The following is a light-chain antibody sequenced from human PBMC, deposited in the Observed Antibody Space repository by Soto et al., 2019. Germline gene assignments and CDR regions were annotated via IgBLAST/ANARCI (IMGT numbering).Light chain of an antibody. CDR2: GAS. V-gene: IGKV1-39*01. CDR3: QQSYTAPFT. J-gene: IGKJ3*01. Sequence: DIQMTQSPSSLSASVGDTVTLACRASRSISNYLNWYQQKPGRAPNLLISGASTLQRGVPSRFSGSGSGTTFTLTIISLQPDDFPIYFCQQSYTAPFTFGPGTKVEIK. CDR1: RSISNY.